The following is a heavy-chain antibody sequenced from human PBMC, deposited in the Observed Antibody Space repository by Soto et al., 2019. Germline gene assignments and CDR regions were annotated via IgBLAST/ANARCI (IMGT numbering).Heavy chain of an antibody. J-gene: IGHJ4*01. CDR3: ARVRSSYSSSWYSFDS. Sequence: QVNLQESGPGLVTPSETLSLTCTVSGGSVSSNYWSWVRQPPGTGLEWMGYVSDIENTNYNPCLESRVTQSIDTSKNEFSLKLTSVSGADTAVYYCARVRSSYSSSWYSFDSWGHGNLVIVSS. D-gene: IGHD6-13*01. V-gene: IGHV4-59*02. CDR2: VSDIENT. CDR1: GGSVSSNY.